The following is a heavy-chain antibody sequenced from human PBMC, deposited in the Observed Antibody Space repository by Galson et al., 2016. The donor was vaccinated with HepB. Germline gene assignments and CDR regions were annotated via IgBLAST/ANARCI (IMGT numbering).Heavy chain of an antibody. Sequence: SLRLSCAASGFSFSSYGMHWVRQAAGKGLEWVAVISYDVSKKYYADSVKGRFTISRDNSKNKLYLQMNSLRVEDTAVYYCSKDRERVAYIFDLWGQGTLDTVSS. CDR3: SKDRERVAYIFDL. V-gene: IGHV3-30*18. CDR2: ISYDVSKK. D-gene: IGHD3-16*01. CDR1: GFSFSSYG. J-gene: IGHJ4*02.